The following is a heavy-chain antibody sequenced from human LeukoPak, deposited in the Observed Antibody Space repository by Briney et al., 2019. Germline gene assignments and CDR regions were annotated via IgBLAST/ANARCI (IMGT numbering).Heavy chain of an antibody. D-gene: IGHD3-3*01. CDR1: GFTFSSYA. Sequence: PGGSLRLSCAASGFTFSSYAMSWVRQAPGKGLEWGAVISYDGSNKYYADSVKGRFTISRDNSKNTLYLQMNSLRAEDTAVYYCARESYDFWSGYLEGYFDYWGQGTLVTVSS. J-gene: IGHJ4*02. CDR2: ISYDGSNK. CDR3: ARESYDFWSGYLEGYFDY. V-gene: IGHV3-30-3*01.